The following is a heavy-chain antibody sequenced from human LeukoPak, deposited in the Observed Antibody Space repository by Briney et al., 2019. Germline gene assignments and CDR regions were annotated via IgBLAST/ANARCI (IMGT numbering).Heavy chain of an antibody. CDR1: GYTFTGYY. CDR2: INPNSGGT. Sequence: ASVTVSCKASGYTFTGYYMHWVRQAPGQGLEWMGWINPNSGGTNYAQKFQGRVTMTRDTSISTAYMELSRLRSDDTAVYYCARSRTVNRGYYYYMDVWGKGTTVTVSS. V-gene: IGHV1-2*02. J-gene: IGHJ6*03. D-gene: IGHD4-17*01. CDR3: ARSRTVNRGYYYYMDV.